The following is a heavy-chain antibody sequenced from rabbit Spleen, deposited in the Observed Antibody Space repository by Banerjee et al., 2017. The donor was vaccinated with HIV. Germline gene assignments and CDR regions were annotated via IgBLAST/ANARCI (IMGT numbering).Heavy chain of an antibody. J-gene: IGHJ4*01. CDR1: GFSFSRSYY. CDR2: IYSANGKT. CDR3: ARDGGTGDYLDGNFKL. D-gene: IGHD2-1*01. Sequence: QEQLEESGGGLVQPEGSLTLTCTASGFSFSRSYYMCGVRQAPGKGMWWIGCIYSANGKTHYASWAKGRFTISKTSSTTVTLQMTSLTAADTATYFCARDGGTGDYLDGNFKLWGPGTLVTVS. V-gene: IGHV1S45*01.